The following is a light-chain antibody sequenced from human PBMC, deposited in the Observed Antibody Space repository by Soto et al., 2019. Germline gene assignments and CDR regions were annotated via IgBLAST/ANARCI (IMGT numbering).Light chain of an antibody. J-gene: IGKJ1*01. V-gene: IGKV3-20*01. CDR1: QSVSSSY. Sequence: EIVLTQSPATLSLSPGERDTHSCRASQSVSSSYLAWYQQKPGQAPRLLIYGASSRATGIPDRFSGSGSGTDFTLTISRLEPEDFAVYYCQQYGSSPPTFGQGTKVDIK. CDR2: GAS. CDR3: QQYGSSPPT.